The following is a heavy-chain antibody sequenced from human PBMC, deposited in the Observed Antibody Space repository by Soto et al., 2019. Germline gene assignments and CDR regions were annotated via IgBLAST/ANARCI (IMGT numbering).Heavy chain of an antibody. CDR2: IYYSGST. D-gene: IGHD7-27*01. CDR3: ARRWGSYFDY. CDR1: AGSISSYY. Sequence: QVQLQESGPGLVKPSETLSLTCTVSAGSISSYYWSWIRQPPGKGLEWIGYIYYSGSTNYNPSLKSRVTISVDTSKNQFSLKLSSVTAADTAVYYCARRWGSYFDYWGQGTLVTVSS. V-gene: IGHV4-59*08. J-gene: IGHJ4*02.